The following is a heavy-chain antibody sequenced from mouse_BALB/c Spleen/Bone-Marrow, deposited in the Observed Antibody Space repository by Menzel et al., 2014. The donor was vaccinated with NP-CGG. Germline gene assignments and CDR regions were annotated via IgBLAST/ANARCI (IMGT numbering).Heavy chain of an antibody. CDR3: ARSPYDGYYVFAY. D-gene: IGHD2-3*01. CDR1: GDSITSGY. CDR2: ITYSGYT. Sequence: EVQLQQSGPSLVKPSQTLSLTCSVTGDSITSGYWNWIRKFPGNKLEYMGYITYSGYTYYNPSLKSRIPFTRDTSKNQFYLQLNSVTTEDTATYYCARSPYDGYYVFAYWGQGTLVTVSA. V-gene: IGHV3-8*02. J-gene: IGHJ3*01.